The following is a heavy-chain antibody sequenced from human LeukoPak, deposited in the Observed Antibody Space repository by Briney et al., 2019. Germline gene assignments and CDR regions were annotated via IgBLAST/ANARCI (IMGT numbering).Heavy chain of an antibody. V-gene: IGHV3-23*01. D-gene: IGHD6-19*01. J-gene: IGHJ4*02. CDR3: AKGKYSSGGVPDH. CDR1: EFTFSSHA. Sequence: GGSLRLSCVASEFTFSSHAMNWVRQAPGKGLEWVSSISGGGESTYYANSVKGRFTVSRDNSKNTLYLQINSLRGEDTAVYYCAKGKYSSGGVPDHWGQGTLVTVSS. CDR2: ISGGGEST.